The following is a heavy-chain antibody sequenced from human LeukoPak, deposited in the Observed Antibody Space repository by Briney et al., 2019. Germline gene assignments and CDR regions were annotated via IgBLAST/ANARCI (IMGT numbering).Heavy chain of an antibody. CDR3: ARDRVYGSGKYYNVPGVFFDY. CDR2: ISYDGSNK. CDR1: GFTFSSYW. Sequence: PGGSLRLSCAASGFTFSSYWMSWVRQAPGKGLEWVAVISYDGSNKYYADSVKGRFTISRDNSKNTLYLQMNSLRAEDTAVYYCARDRVYGSGKYYNVPGVFFDYWGQGTLVTVSS. J-gene: IGHJ4*02. D-gene: IGHD3-10*01. V-gene: IGHV3-30*03.